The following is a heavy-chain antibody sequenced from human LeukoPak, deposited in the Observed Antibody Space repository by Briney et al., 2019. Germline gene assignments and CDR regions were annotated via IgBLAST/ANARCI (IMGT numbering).Heavy chain of an antibody. CDR1: TGSISTYH. V-gene: IGHV4-59*08. Sequence: PSETLSLTCPVSTGSISTYHCTWIRQPPGKGLEWIGSIYYTGSTNYNPSLKSRVTISIDTSKNQFSLKLNSVTAADTAVYYCATLTTVVTPSYFDYWGQGTLVTVSS. D-gene: IGHD4-23*01. CDR3: ATLTTVVTPSYFDY. J-gene: IGHJ4*02. CDR2: IYYTGST.